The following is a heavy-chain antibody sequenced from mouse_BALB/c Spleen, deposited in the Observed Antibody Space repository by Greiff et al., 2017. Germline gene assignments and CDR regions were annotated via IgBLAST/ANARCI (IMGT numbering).Heavy chain of an antibody. D-gene: IGHD1-1*01. CDR2: ISSGSSTI. J-gene: IGHJ3*01. CDR3: ARDDYYGSSPAY. CDR1: GFTFSSFG. Sequence: EVHLVESGGGLVQPGGSRKLSCAASGFTFSSFGMHWVRQAPEKGLEWVAYISSGSSTIYYADTVKGRFTISRDNPKNTLFLQMTSLRSEDTAMYYCARDDYYGSSPAYWGQGTLVTVSA. V-gene: IGHV5-17*02.